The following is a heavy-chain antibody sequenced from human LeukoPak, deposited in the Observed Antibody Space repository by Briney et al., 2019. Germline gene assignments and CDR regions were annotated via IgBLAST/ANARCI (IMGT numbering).Heavy chain of an antibody. Sequence: SGRSLRLSCAASGFTFSSYGMHWVRQAPGKGLEWVAGISYDGRSKEYVDSVKGRFTISRDNSKNTLYLQMNSLRAEDTAVYYCAKDRGYSHGFDYWGQGTLLTVSS. CDR2: ISYDGRSK. CDR3: AKDRGYSHGFDY. J-gene: IGHJ4*02. D-gene: IGHD5-18*01. CDR1: GFTFSSYG. V-gene: IGHV3-30*18.